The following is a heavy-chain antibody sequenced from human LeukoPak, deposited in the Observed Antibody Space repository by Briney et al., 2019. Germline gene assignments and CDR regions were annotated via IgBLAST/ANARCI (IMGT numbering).Heavy chain of an antibody. CDR2: IYSGGST. D-gene: IGHD1-26*01. CDR3: AREVVVVGAAGGGFDC. J-gene: IGHJ4*02. V-gene: IGHV3-53*01. CDR1: GFTVSSNY. Sequence: PGGSLRLSCAASGFTVSSNYMSWVRQAPGKGLEWVSVIYSGGSTYHADSVKGRFTISRDNSKNTLYLQVNSLRAEDTAVYYCAREVVVVGAAGGGFDCWGQGTLVTVSS.